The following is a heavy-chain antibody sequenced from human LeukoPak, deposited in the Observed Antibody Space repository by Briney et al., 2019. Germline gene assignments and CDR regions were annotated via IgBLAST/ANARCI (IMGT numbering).Heavy chain of an antibody. CDR2: IYYSGST. V-gene: IGHV4-59*12. CDR1: GGSISSYY. CDR3: ARERGYDSSGYYYPKRRAFDI. D-gene: IGHD3-22*01. Sequence: SETLSLTCVVSGGSISSYYWTWIRQPPGKALEWIGYIYYSGSTNYNPSLKSRVTISVDTSKNQFSLKLSSVTAADTAVYYCARERGYDSSGYYYPKRRAFDIWDQGTMVTVSS. J-gene: IGHJ3*02.